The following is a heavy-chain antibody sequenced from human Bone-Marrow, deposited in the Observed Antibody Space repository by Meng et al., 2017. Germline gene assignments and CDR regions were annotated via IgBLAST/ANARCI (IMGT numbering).Heavy chain of an antibody. D-gene: IGHD2-15*01. V-gene: IGHV1-69*04. Sequence: AVKDSCKASGGTFSSYTISWVRQAPGQGLEGRGRIIPILGIANYAQKFQGRVTITADKSTSTAYMELSSLRSEDTAVYYCARDNCSGGSCSNWFDPWGQGTLVTVSS. CDR2: IIPILGIA. CDR3: ARDNCSGGSCSNWFDP. CDR1: GGTFSSYT. J-gene: IGHJ5*02.